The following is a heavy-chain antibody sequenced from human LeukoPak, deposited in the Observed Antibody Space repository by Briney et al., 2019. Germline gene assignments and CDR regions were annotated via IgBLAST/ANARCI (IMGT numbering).Heavy chain of an antibody. CDR1: GYTFTSYD. J-gene: IGHJ4*02. CDR3: ARGLMVRGEHPLDY. CDR2: MNPNSGNT. V-gene: IGHV1-8*01. Sequence: GASVKVSCKASGYTFTSYDINWVGQATGQGLEWMGWMNPNSGNTGYAQKFQGRITMTRNTSISTAYMELSSLTSEDTAVYYCARGLMVRGEHPLDYWGQGTLVTVSS. D-gene: IGHD3-10*01.